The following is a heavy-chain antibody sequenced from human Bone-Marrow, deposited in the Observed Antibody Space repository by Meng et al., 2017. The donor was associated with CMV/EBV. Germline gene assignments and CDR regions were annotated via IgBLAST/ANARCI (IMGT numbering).Heavy chain of an antibody. V-gene: IGHV3-30*03. Sequence: SLRLSCAASRFPFSSYSIHWVRQAPGKGLEWVAVISNDGSNKYYADSVKGRLTISRDNSKNTLYLQMNSLRAEDTAFYYCARGGPSILVPARPWLWGQGTLVTIYS. CDR3: ARGGPSILVPARPWL. J-gene: IGHJ4*02. D-gene: IGHD2-2*01. CDR1: RFPFSSYS. CDR2: ISNDGSNK.